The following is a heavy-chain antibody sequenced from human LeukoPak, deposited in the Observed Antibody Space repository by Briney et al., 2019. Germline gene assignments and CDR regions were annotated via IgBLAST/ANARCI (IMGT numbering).Heavy chain of an antibody. CDR2: IWCDGSNK. CDR3: ARDYYDSSGYFDY. CDR1: GFTFSSYG. D-gene: IGHD3-22*01. Sequence: GGSLRLSCAASGFTFSSYGMHWVRQAPGKGLEWVAVIWCDGSNKYYADSVRGRFTISRDNSKNTLYLQMNSLRAEDTAVYYCARDYYDSSGYFDYWGQGTLVTVSS. V-gene: IGHV3-33*01. J-gene: IGHJ4*02.